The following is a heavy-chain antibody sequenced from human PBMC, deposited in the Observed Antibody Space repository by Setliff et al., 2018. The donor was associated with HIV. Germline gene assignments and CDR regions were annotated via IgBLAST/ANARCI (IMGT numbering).Heavy chain of an antibody. CDR1: GGTFSSHA. V-gene: IGHV1-8*02. Sequence: ASVKVSCKAFGGTFSSHAISWARQATGQGLEWMGWMNPNSGNTGYAQKFQGRVTMTRNTSINTTYMELSRLRSEDTAVYYCARGADYLGIPSYYYYYMDVWGKGTTVTVSS. J-gene: IGHJ6*03. CDR2: MNPNSGNT. D-gene: IGHD7-27*01. CDR3: ARGADYLGIPSYYYYYMDV.